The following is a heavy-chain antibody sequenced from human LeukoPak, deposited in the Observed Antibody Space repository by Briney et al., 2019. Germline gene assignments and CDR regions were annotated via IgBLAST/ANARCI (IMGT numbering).Heavy chain of an antibody. CDR2: ISSGGST. D-gene: IGHD3-9*01. CDR3: ARVGGLRYFDWLSYETPVDY. V-gene: IGHV3-66*01. Sequence: GGSLRLSCAASGFTVSSNYMSWVRQAPGKGLEWVSVISSGGSTYYADSVKGRFTISRDNAKNSLYLQMNSLRAEDTAVYYCARVGGLRYFDWLSYETPVDYWGQGTLVTVSS. J-gene: IGHJ4*02. CDR1: GFTVSSNY.